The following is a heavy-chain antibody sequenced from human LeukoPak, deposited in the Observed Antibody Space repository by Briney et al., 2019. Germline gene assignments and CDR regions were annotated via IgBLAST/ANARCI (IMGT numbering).Heavy chain of an antibody. CDR3: ARDREYSSSSPWFDP. D-gene: IGHD6-6*01. CDR2: ISAYNGNT. CDR1: GGTFSNYA. J-gene: IGHJ5*02. V-gene: IGHV1-18*01. Sequence: ASVKVSCKASGGTFSNYAINWVRQAPGQGLEWMGWISAYNGNTNYAQKLQGRVTMTTDTSTSTAYMELRSLRSDDTAVYYCARDREYSSSSPWFDPWGQGTLVTVSS.